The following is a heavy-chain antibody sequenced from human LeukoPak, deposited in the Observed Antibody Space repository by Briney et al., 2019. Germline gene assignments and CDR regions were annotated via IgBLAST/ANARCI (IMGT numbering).Heavy chain of an antibody. D-gene: IGHD3-10*01. Sequence: GGSLRLSCAASGFTFSSYAMHWVRQAPGKGLVWVSRINSDGSSTSYADSVKGRFTISRDNAKNTLYLEMNSLRAEDTAVYFCARDLRDFYGSGSYYNALDYWGQGTLVTVSS. J-gene: IGHJ4*02. CDR1: GFTFSSYA. V-gene: IGHV3-74*01. CDR2: INSDGSST. CDR3: ARDLRDFYGSGSYYNALDY.